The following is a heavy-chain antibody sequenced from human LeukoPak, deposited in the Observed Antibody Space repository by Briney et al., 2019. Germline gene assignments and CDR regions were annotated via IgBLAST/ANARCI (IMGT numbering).Heavy chain of an antibody. CDR2: ISAYNGNT. CDR3: ARASSVPGYYYYYMDV. CDR1: GYTFTSYG. D-gene: IGHD6-19*01. Sequence: ASVKVSCKASGYTFTSYGISWARQAPGQGLEWMGWISAYNGNTNYAQKLQGRVTMTTDTSTSTAYMELRSLRSDDTAVYYCARASSVPGYYYYYMDVWGKGTTVTVSS. J-gene: IGHJ6*03. V-gene: IGHV1-18*01.